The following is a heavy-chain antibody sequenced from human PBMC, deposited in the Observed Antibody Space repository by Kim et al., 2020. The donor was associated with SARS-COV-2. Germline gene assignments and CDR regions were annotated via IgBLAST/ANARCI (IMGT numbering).Heavy chain of an antibody. J-gene: IGHJ4*02. D-gene: IGHD2-15*01. CDR3: VRDGGGY. CDR2: SGGNT. V-gene: IGHV3-53*01. Sequence: SGGNTYYSESVMGRFTISRDNSKNTLYLQMNSLRADDTAMYYCVRDGGGYWGQGTLVTVSS.